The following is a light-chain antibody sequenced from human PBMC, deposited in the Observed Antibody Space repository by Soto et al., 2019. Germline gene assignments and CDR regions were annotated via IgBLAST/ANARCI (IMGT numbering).Light chain of an antibody. Sequence: DIQMSQSPSTLSGSVGDRVTTTWRASQSISTWLAWYQQKPGKAPKLLISKASSLQSGVPSRFSGSGSGTVFTLTINSLQPDDFATYYCKQYNSYWTFGQGTKVDIK. J-gene: IGKJ1*01. CDR2: KAS. V-gene: IGKV1-5*03. CDR3: KQYNSYWT. CDR1: QSISTW.